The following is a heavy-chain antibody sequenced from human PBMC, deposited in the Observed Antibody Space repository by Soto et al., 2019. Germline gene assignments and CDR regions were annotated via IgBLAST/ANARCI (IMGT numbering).Heavy chain of an antibody. CDR2: VYYTGST. D-gene: IGHD5-12*01. CDR1: GGSIGAFA. Sequence: VQLQESGPGLVKPSETLSLTCSVSGGSIGAFAWSWIRQPPGKGLEWIGCVYYTGSTNYNPSLKSRSSIFLDSSKNQFSLTLTSLTAADTALYCCARGDGYDYGDWFDSWGQGNLVIVSS. CDR3: ARGDGYDYGDWFDS. J-gene: IGHJ5*01. V-gene: IGHV4-59*01.